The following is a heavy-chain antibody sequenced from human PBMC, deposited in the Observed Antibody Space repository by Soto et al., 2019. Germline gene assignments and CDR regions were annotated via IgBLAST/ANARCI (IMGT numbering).Heavy chain of an antibody. CDR1: GFTFSNYE. V-gene: IGHV3-48*03. CDR3: AREALRFLEWSFDY. Sequence: PGGSLRLSCAASGFTFSNYEMNWVRQAPGKGLEWLAYISTSGSPIYYADSVKGRFTISRDDAKNSLYLQMNNLRAEDTAVYYWAREALRFLEWSFDYWGQGTLVTVSS. D-gene: IGHD3-3*01. J-gene: IGHJ4*02. CDR2: ISTSGSPI.